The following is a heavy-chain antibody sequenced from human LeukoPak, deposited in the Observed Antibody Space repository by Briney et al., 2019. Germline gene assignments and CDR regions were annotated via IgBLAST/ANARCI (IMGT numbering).Heavy chain of an antibody. CDR3: AKDYTDMVRGTDY. V-gene: IGHV3-9*01. CDR1: GFTFDDYA. CDR2: IRWNSGSI. Sequence: GGSLRLSCAASGFTFDDYAMHWVRQAPGKGLEWVSGIRWNSGSIGYADSLMGLFIISRDTAKTSLYLQINSMRAEDTALYYCAKDYTDMVRGTDYWGQGTPVTVSS. J-gene: IGHJ4*02. D-gene: IGHD2-2*02.